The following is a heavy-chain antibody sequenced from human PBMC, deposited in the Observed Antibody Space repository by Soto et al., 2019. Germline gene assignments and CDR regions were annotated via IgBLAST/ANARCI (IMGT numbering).Heavy chain of an antibody. J-gene: IGHJ4*02. CDR3: AKGRGGSGSLTPRVDF. CDR1: GFTFSNDG. CDR2: ISGGGDTT. D-gene: IGHD3-10*01. Sequence: EVQLLESVGGLVQPGGSLRLSCAASGFTFSNDGMTLVRHVAGYGLVCVSAISGGGDTTSYAVAVKGRFTVSRDCSKNTLYLQMSSLRAEDTALYYCAKGRGGSGSLTPRVDFWGQGTLVTVSS. V-gene: IGHV3-23*01.